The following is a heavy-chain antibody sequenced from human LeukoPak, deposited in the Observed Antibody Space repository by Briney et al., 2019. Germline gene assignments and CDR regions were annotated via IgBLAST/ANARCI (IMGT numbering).Heavy chain of an antibody. Sequence: PGGSLRLSCGVSGFTFSHAWMSWVRQAPGKGLEWGGRIKSNPDGGTTDYGAPVKGRFSISRDDSKSTLYLQMNSLHTDDTAVYYCTTDKAWWAPGSYFEFWGQGSLVTVSS. CDR1: GFTFSHAW. CDR3: TTDKAWWAPGSYFEF. J-gene: IGHJ4*02. D-gene: IGHD2-8*02. CDR2: IKSNPDGGTT. V-gene: IGHV3-15*01.